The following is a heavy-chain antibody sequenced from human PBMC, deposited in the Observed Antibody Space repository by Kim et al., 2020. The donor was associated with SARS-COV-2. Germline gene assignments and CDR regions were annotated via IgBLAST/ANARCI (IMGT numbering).Heavy chain of an antibody. J-gene: IGHJ4*02. CDR2: IYYSGST. CDR3: ARLDYDSSGSLTPGIDY. D-gene: IGHD3-22*01. CDR1: GGSISSSSYY. V-gene: IGHV4-39*01. Sequence: SETLSLTCTVSGGSISSSSYYWGWIRQPPGKGPEWIGSIYYSGSTYYNPSLKSRVTISVDTSKNQFSLKLSSVTAADTAVYYCARLDYDSSGSLTPGIDYWGQGTLVTVSS.